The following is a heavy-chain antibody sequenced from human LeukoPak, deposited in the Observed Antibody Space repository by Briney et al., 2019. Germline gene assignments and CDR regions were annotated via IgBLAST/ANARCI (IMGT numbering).Heavy chain of an antibody. J-gene: IGHJ3*02. Sequence: EPGGSLRLSCAASGFTFSRYWMSWVRQAPGKGLEWVANIKQDGSQKYYVDSVKGRFTISRDNANNLVYLQMNSLRAEDTAVYYCATVDHYYDSSGYYPVGAFDIWGQGTMVTVSS. V-gene: IGHV3-7*01. D-gene: IGHD3-22*01. CDR2: IKQDGSQK. CDR3: ATVDHYYDSSGYYPVGAFDI. CDR1: GFTFSRYW.